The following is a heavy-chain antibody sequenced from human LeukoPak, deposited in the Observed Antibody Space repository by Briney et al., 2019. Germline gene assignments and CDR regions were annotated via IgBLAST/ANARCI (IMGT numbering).Heavy chain of an antibody. D-gene: IGHD6-19*01. Sequence: GSLRLSCAASGFTFSRNWMTWVRQAPGKGLEWVAKIKQDGSEKYYVDSVKGRFTISRDNAKNSLYLQMNSLRAGDTAVYYCARAVAGTETGFDYWGQGTLVTVSS. CDR3: ARAVAGTETGFDY. CDR1: GFTFSRNW. CDR2: IKQDGSEK. V-gene: IGHV3-7*01. J-gene: IGHJ4*02.